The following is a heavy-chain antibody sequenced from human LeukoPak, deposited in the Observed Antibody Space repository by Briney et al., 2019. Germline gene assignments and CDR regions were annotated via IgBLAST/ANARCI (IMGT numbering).Heavy chain of an antibody. Sequence: SETLSLTCTVSGGSISSGSYYWSWIRQPAGKGLEWIGRIFTSGSTKYNPSLKSRVTISVDTSKNQFSLKLSSVTAADTAVYYCARESLLWFGESHTIDYWGQGTLVTVSS. J-gene: IGHJ4*02. V-gene: IGHV4-61*02. CDR2: IFTSGST. D-gene: IGHD3-10*01. CDR3: ARESLLWFGESHTIDY. CDR1: GGSISSGSYY.